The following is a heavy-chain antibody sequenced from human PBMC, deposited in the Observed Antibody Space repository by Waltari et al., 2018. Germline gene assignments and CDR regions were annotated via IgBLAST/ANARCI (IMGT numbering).Heavy chain of an antibody. CDR2: MQYRGGT. V-gene: IGHV4-39*01. CDR3: GRIAFGDEGGYFQH. J-gene: IGHJ1*01. Sequence: QLQLQESGPGLVKPSETLSLTCTVSGGSISTNYNWGWIGQPPGKGLEWMGIMQYRGGTFYDPALASRVTIFLDTLKNQFSLRLSSVGAADTAVYFCGRIAFGDEGGYFQHWGQGTLVTVSS. CDR1: GGSISTNYN. D-gene: IGHD4-17*01.